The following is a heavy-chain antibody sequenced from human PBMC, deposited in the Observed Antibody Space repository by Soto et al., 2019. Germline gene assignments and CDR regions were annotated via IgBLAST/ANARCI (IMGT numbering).Heavy chain of an antibody. CDR2: INHSGST. V-gene: IGHV4-34*01. CDR1: GGSFSGYY. CDR3: ARVSGIYSYGMDV. J-gene: IGHJ6*02. D-gene: IGHD3-10*01. Sequence: QVQLQQWGAGLLKPSETLSLTCAVYGGSFSGYYWSWIRQPPGKGLEWIGEINHSGSTNYNPSLKRRVTISVHTSKNPFSLKLSSVTAADTAVYYCARVSGIYSYGMDVWGQGTTVTVSS.